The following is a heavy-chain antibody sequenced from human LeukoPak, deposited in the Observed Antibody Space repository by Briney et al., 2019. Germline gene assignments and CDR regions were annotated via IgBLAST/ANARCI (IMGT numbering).Heavy chain of an antibody. CDR1: GFTVSSNY. J-gene: IGHJ4*02. V-gene: IGHV3-53*01. Sequence: GGSLRLSCAASGFTVSSNYMSWVRQAPGKGLEWVSVIYSGGSTYYADSVKGRFTISRDNSKNTLYLQMNSLRAEDTAVYYCAKDLETVTYFYDYWGQGTLVTVSS. CDR2: IYSGGST. D-gene: IGHD3-10*01. CDR3: AKDLETVTYFYDY.